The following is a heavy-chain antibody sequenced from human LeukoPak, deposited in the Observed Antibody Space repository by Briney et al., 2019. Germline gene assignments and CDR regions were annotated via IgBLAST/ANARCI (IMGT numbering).Heavy chain of an antibody. J-gene: IGHJ4*02. D-gene: IGHD4-17*01. CDR2: ISSSGSYI. Sequence: GGSLRLSCAASGFTFSGYSLNWVRQAPGKGLEWVSSISSSGSYIYYADSVKGRFTISRDNAKNSLYLQMNSLRAEDTAVYYCARGSTYGDYEAYYFDYWGQGTLVTVSS. CDR3: ARGSTYGDYEAYYFDY. CDR1: GFTFSGYS. V-gene: IGHV3-21*01.